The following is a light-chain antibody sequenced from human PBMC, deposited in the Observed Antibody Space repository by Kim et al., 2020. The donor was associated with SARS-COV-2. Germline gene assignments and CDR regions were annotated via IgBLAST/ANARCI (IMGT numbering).Light chain of an antibody. V-gene: IGKV1-5*01. Sequence: DIQMTQFPSTLSASVGDRVTITCRASQSVSRWLAWYQQKPGKAPKLLIYDISRLESGVPSRYSARGYEKEFTLTFSSLQPDDFATYHCHHYNGHHTFGQGATLEI. CDR2: DIS. CDR3: HHYNGHHT. J-gene: IGKJ2*01. CDR1: QSVSRW.